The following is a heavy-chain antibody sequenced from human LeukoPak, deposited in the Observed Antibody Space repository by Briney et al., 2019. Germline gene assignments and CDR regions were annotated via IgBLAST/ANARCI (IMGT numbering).Heavy chain of an antibody. J-gene: IGHJ6*03. CDR3: ASTPIFGVVIYYYYYMDV. Sequence: GGSLRLSCAASGFTFSDYYMSWIRQAPGKGLEWVSYISSSGSTIYYADSVKGRFTISRDNAKNSLYLQMNSLRAEDTAVYYCASTPIFGVVIYYYYYMDVWGKGTTVTVSS. D-gene: IGHD3-3*01. CDR2: ISSSGSTI. CDR1: GFTFSDYY. V-gene: IGHV3-11*04.